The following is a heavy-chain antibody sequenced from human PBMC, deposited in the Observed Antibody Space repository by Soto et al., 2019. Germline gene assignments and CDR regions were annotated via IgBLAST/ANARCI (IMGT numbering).Heavy chain of an antibody. CDR3: ARGGYYYDSSGFDN. D-gene: IGHD3-22*01. J-gene: IGHJ4*02. CDR2: IYASGST. Sequence: PSETLSLTCTVSGDSISSYYWTWIRQPAGKVLEWIGRIYASGSTNYNPSLKSRVTMSVDTSKNQFSLKLNSVTAADTAVYYCARGGYYYDSSGFDNWGQGILVTVSS. CDR1: GDSISSYY. V-gene: IGHV4-4*07.